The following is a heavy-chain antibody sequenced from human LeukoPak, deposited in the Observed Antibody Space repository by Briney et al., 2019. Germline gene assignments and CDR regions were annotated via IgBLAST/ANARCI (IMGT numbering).Heavy chain of an antibody. J-gene: IGHJ4*02. V-gene: IGHV1-8*03. D-gene: IGHD1-7*01. Sequence: ASVKVSCKASGYTFTNYDINWVRQATGQGLEWLGWMNPNSGNTVHARNFQGRVTIARNTSISTAYMELSSLRSEDTAVYYCARGKSMELWGQGTLVTVSS. CDR3: ARGKSMEL. CDR2: MNPNSGNT. CDR1: GYTFTNYD.